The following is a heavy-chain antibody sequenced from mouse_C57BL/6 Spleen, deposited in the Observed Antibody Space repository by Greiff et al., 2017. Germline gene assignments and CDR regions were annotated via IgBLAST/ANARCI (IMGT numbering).Heavy chain of an antibody. CDR1: GYTFTSYW. Sequence: QVQLQQPGAELVRPGSSVKLSCKASGYTFTSYWMHWVKQRPIQGLEWIGNIDPSDSETHYNQKFKDKATLTVDKSSSTAYMQLSSLTSEDSAVYYCARSLIYDLRGYAMDYWGQGTSVTVSS. CDR3: ARSLIYDLRGYAMDY. CDR2: IDPSDSET. V-gene: IGHV1-52*01. D-gene: IGHD2-3*01. J-gene: IGHJ4*01.